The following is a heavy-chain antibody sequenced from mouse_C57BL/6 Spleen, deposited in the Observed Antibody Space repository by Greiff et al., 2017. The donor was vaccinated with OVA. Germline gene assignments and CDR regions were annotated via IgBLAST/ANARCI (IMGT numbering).Heavy chain of an antibody. J-gene: IGHJ4*01. D-gene: IGHD4-1*01. CDR1: GYTFTSYW. CDR2: IDPNSGGT. CDR3: ARAGECAMDD. V-gene: IGHV1-72*01. Sequence: QVQLQQPGAELVKPGASVKLSCKASGYTFTSYWMNWVRQRPGRGLEWLGRIDPNSGGTKYNEKFKSKATLTVDNPSSTAYMQLSSLTSADSAVYYCARAGECAMDDWGQGTSVTVSS.